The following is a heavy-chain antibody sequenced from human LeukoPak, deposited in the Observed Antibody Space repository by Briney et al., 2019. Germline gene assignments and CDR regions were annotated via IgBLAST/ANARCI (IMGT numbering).Heavy chain of an antibody. J-gene: IGHJ6*02. V-gene: IGHV3-30*18. D-gene: IGHD3-3*01. CDR3: AKDHFTIFGVVIEAYYYYHGMDV. CDR2: ISYDGSNK. Sequence: GGSLRLSCAASGFTFSSYGMHWVRQAPGKGLEWVAVISYDGSNKYYADSVKGRFTISRDNSKNTLYLQMNSLRAEDTAVYYCAKDHFTIFGVVIEAYYYYHGMDVWGQGTTVTVSS. CDR1: GFTFSSYG.